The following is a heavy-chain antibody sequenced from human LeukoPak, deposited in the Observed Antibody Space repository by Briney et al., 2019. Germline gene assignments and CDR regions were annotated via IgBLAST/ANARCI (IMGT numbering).Heavy chain of an antibody. V-gene: IGHV3-53*01. CDR3: AMRGDTWYDC. CDR1: GFTVSSKY. D-gene: IGHD6-13*01. J-gene: IGHJ4*02. CDR2: IYSGGST. Sequence: PGGSLRLSCAASGFTVSSKYMSWVRQAPGKGLEWVSVIYSGGSTHYADSVKGRFTISRDNSKSTVDLQMNSLRVEDTAVYYCAMRGDTWYDCWGQGTLVTVSS.